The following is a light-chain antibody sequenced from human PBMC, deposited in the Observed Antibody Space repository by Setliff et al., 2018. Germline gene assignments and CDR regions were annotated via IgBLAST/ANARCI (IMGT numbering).Light chain of an antibody. J-gene: IGLJ2*01. CDR1: GSDVGGYDY. V-gene: IGLV2-14*03. CDR3: SSSTNTHTILV. CDR2: DVT. Sequence: QSALAQPASVSGSPGQTIILSCTGTGSDVGGYDYISWYQLHPGKVPKLMIYDVTNRPSGVSSRFSGSKSGNTASLIISALQTEDEADYYCSSSTNTHTILVFGGGTKVTVL.